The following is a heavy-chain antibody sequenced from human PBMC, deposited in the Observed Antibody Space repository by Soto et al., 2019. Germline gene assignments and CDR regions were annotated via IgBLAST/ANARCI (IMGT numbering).Heavy chain of an antibody. CDR1: GYTFTSYA. J-gene: IGHJ4*02. Sequence: ASVKVSCKASGYTFTSYAMHWVRQAPGQRLEWMGWINAGNGNTKYSQKFQGRVTITRDTSASTAYMELNSLRAEDTAVYYCARVGGRVITRYYFDYWGQGTLVTVSS. D-gene: IGHD3-22*01. CDR3: ARVGGRVITRYYFDY. V-gene: IGHV1-3*01. CDR2: INAGNGNT.